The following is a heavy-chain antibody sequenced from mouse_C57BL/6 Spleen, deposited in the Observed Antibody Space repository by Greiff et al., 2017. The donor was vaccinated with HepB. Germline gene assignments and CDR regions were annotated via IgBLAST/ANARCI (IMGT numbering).Heavy chain of an antibody. Sequence: VQLQQSGAELVKPGASVKISCKASGYAFSSYWMNWVKQRPGKGLEWIGQIYPGDGDTNYNGKFKGKATLTADKSSSTAYMQLSSRTSEDSAVYFFARDGNYAYYFDYWGQGTTLTVSS. V-gene: IGHV1-80*01. D-gene: IGHD2-1*01. CDR3: ARDGNYAYYFDY. CDR1: GYAFSSYW. CDR2: IYPGDGDT. J-gene: IGHJ2*01.